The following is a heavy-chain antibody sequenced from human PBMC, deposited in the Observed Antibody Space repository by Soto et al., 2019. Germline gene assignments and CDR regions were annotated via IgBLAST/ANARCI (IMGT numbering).Heavy chain of an antibody. CDR3: ARDLTVGSWYYYYGMDV. V-gene: IGHV1-18*01. CDR1: GYTFTSYG. CDR2: ISAYNGNT. Sequence: GASVKVSCKASGYTFTSYGISWVRQAPGQGLEWMGWISAYNGNTNYAQKLQGRVTMTTDTSTSTAYMELRSLRSDDTAVYYCARDLTVGSWYYYYGMDVWGQGTTVTVSS. D-gene: IGHD2-15*01. J-gene: IGHJ6*02.